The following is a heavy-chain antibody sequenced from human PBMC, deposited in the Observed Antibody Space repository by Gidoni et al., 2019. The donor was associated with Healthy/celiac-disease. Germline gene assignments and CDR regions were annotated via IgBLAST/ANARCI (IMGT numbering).Heavy chain of an antibody. CDR2: ISAYNGNT. V-gene: IGHV1-18*01. D-gene: IGHD3-16*02. CDR3: ARDRPDWGSYPQLL. CDR1: GYTFTSYG. J-gene: IGHJ3*01. Sequence: QVQLVQSGAEVKKPGASVKVFCKASGYTFTSYGISWVRQAPGQGLEWMGCISAYNGNTNYAQKLQGRVTMTTDTSTSTAYMELRRLRSDDTAVYYCARDRPDWGSYPQLLWGQGTMVTVSS.